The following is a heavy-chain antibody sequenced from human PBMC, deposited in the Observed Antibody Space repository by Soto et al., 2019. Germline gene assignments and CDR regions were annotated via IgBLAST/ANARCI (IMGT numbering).Heavy chain of an antibody. V-gene: IGHV3-23*01. CDR1: GFTFSSYA. J-gene: IGHJ4*03. CDR3: AEVDTWTYFDY. Sequence: GGSLRLSCAASGFTFSSYAMSWVRQAPGKGLEWVSSISHSSGDTYYADSVKGRFALPRDNSRNTRYLQLSSLRDEDTAVYSCAEVDTWTYFDYWVQGSPVTV. D-gene: IGHD5-12*01. CDR2: ISHSSGDT.